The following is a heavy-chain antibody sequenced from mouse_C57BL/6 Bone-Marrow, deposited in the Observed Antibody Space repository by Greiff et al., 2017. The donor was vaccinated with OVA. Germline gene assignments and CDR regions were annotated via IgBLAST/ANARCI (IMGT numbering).Heavy chain of an antibody. CDR2: INPNNGGT. CDR1: GYTFTDYY. V-gene: IGHV1-26*01. CDR3: AREREESDYFDY. J-gene: IGHJ2*01. Sequence: EVQLQQSGPELVKPGASVKISCKASGYTFTDYYMNWVKQSPGKSLEWIGDINPNNGGTSYNQKFKGKATLTVDKSSSTAYMELRSLTSEDSAVYYCAREREESDYFDYWGQGTTLTVSS.